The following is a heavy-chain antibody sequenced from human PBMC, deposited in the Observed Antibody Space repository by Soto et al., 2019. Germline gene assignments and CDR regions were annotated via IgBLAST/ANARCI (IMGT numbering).Heavy chain of an antibody. CDR3: ARDCQHGGWSGAFDI. J-gene: IGHJ3*02. CDR1: GFTFSSYS. CDR2: ISSSSRHI. D-gene: IGHD6-19*01. V-gene: IGHV3-21*01. Sequence: EVQLVESGGGLVKPGGSLRLSCAASGFTFSSYSMNWVRQAPGKGLEWVSSISSSSRHIHYADSVKGRFTLSRDNAKNSLYLQMNSLRAEDTAVYYCARDCQHGGWSGAFDIWGQGTLVTVSS.